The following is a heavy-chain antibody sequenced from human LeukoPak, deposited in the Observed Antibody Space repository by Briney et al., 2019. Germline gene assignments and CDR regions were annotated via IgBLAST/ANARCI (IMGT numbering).Heavy chain of an antibody. D-gene: IGHD2-21*02. CDR1: GFTFSKVW. J-gene: IGHJ5*02. V-gene: IGHV3-15*01. CDR2: IRSKTDGGAS. CDR3: TTDVNRFMVTASS. Sequence: GGSLRLSCAASGFTFSKVWMTWIRQAPGKGLEWVGRIRSKTDGGASEYAAPVKGRFSISRDDSNNTLYLEMISLKAEDTAIYYCTTDVNRFMVTASSWGQGTLVTVSS.